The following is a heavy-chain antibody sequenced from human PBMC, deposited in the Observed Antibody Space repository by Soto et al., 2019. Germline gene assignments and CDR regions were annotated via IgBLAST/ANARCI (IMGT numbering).Heavy chain of an antibody. CDR2: ISYDGSNT. CDR1: GFTFSTYA. D-gene: IGHD2-2*01. V-gene: IGHV3-30-3*01. Sequence: PGGSLRLSCAVSGFTFSTYAMHWVRQAPGKGLGWVAVISYDGSNTYYADSVKGRFTISRDNMLYLQMNSLRAEDTAVYYCARDQGRSITCQLDYWGQGTLVTVSS. J-gene: IGHJ4*02. CDR3: ARDQGRSITCQLDY.